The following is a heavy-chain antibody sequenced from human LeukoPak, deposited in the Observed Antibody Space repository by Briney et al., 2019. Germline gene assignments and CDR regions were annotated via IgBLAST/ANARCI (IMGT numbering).Heavy chain of an antibody. CDR3: ARQRTSGSASNLRVAQIDS. CDR2: IYYSGST. Sequence: SETLSLTCTVSGGSISTSISYWGWIRQPPGKGLEWIGTIYYSGSTYYNPSLKSRATISVDTSKNQISLKVSSVTAADSALYFCARQRTSGSASNLRVAQIDSWGQGTLVTVSS. CDR1: GGSISTSISY. V-gene: IGHV4-39*01. D-gene: IGHD3-3*01. J-gene: IGHJ4*02.